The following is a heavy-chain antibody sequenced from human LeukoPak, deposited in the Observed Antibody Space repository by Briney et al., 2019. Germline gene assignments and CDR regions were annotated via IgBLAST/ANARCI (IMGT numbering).Heavy chain of an antibody. V-gene: IGHV3-21*01. CDR2: ISSSSSYI. J-gene: IGHJ5*02. D-gene: IGHD2/OR15-2a*01. CDR3: ARGKTSQNIVTRKTYNWFDP. Sequence: GGSLRLSCAASGFTFSSYSMNWVRQAPGKGLEWVSSISSSSSYIYYADSVKGRFTISRDNAKNSLYLQMNSLRAEDTAVYYCARGKTSQNIVTRKTYNWFDPRGQGTLVTVSS. CDR1: GFTFSSYS.